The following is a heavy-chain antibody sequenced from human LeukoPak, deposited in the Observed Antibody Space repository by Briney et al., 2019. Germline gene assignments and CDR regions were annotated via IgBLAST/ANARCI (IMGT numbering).Heavy chain of an antibody. V-gene: IGHV6-1*01. CDR1: GDSVSSNSAA. CDR2: TYYRSKWYN. J-gene: IGHJ6*02. CDR3: ARGRYCSGGSCYLYYYYYGMDV. D-gene: IGHD2-15*01. Sequence: SQTLSLTCAISGDSVSSNSAAWNWIRQSPSRGLEWLGRTYYRSKWYNDYAVSVKSRITINPDTSKNRFSLQLNSVTPEDTAVYYCARGRYCSGGSCYLYYYYYGMDVWGQGTTVTVSS.